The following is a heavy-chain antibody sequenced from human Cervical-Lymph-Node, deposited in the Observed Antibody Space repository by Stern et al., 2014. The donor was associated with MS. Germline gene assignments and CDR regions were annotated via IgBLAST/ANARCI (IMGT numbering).Heavy chain of an antibody. CDR3: ARAYSGSYRVPCY. Sequence: EVQLVESGGGLVKPGGSLRLSCAASGFTFSSYSMNWVRQAPGKGLEWVSSISSSSSYIYYADSVKGRFTISRDNAKNSLHLQMNRLRAEDTAVYFCARAYSGSYRVPCYWGQGTLVTVSS. V-gene: IGHV3-21*01. D-gene: IGHD1-26*01. CDR1: GFTFSSYS. CDR2: ISSSSSYI. J-gene: IGHJ4*02.